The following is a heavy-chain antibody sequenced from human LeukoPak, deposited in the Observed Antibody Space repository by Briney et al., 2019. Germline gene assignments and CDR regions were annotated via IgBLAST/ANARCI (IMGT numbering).Heavy chain of an antibody. CDR3: AREGDGYRGNSRAFDP. CDR2: ISPYNGNR. D-gene: IGHD5-24*01. V-gene: IGHV1-18*01. J-gene: IGHJ5*02. CDR1: GYTFTNYG. Sequence: ASVKVSCKASGYTFTNYGISWVRQAPGQGLEWMGWISPYNGNRNYAQKVQGRVTMTTDTSTSTAYMELRSLRSDDTAVYYCAREGDGYRGNSRAFDPWGQGTLVTVSS.